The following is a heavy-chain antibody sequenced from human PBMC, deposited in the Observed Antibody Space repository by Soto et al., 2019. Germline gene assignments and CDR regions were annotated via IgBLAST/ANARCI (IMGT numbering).Heavy chain of an antibody. CDR2: ITYDGSFQ. Sequence: QVQLVESGGGVVQPGGPLSLPFQPSAFNFDNYGMHWVRQAPAKGREWVAVITYDGSFQYYADSVKGRFTISRDNSKNTLSLHLNTLKPEDTAVYHCAKDRVGGTFYTPLAFWGQGTLVTVSS. CDR1: AFNFDNYG. J-gene: IGHJ4*02. V-gene: IGHV3-30*18. D-gene: IGHD1-7*01. CDR3: AKDRVGGTFYTPLAF.